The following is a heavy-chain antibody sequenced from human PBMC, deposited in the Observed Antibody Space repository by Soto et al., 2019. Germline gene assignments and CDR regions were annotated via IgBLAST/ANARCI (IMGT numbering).Heavy chain of an antibody. CDR2: INPNSGGT. V-gene: IGHV1-2*04. J-gene: IGHJ6*02. D-gene: IGHD2-2*02. CDR3: ARAKIPSYYYYGMDV. CDR1: GYTFTGYY. Sequence: GASVKVSCKASGYTFTGYYMHWVRQAPGQGLEWMGWINPNSGGTNYAQKFQGWVTMTRDTSISTAYMELSRLRSDDTAVYYCARAKIPSYYYYGMDVWGQGTRVTVSS.